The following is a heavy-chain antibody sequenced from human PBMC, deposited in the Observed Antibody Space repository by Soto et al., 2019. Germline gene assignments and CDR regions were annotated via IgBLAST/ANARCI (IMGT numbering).Heavy chain of an antibody. CDR1: GFTFSDFY. J-gene: IGHJ4*02. Sequence: QVQLVESGGGLVKPGGSLRLSCAASGFTFSDFYMSWIRQAPGKGLEWVSYMSSSGGTLDYADSVKGRFAISRDNAKSSLYLQMNSLRAEDTAVYYCARDSKGRGFDYWGQGTLVTVSS. CDR2: MSSSGGTL. V-gene: IGHV3-11*01. CDR3: ARDSKGRGFDY.